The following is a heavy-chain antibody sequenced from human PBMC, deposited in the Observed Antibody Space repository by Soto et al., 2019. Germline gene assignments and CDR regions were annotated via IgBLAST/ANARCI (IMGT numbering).Heavy chain of an antibody. CDR1: RFTFSSYG. V-gene: IGHV3-48*02. Sequence: EVQLVESGGGLVQPGGSLRLSCAASRFTFSSYGMNWVRQAPGKGLEWVSYISSTSGTVYYAVSVRGRFTISRDNAKNSLFLQMHSLRDEDTAGYYCASPRLTGSSGYYYGMDVWGQGTTVTVSS. CDR2: ISSTSGTV. J-gene: IGHJ6*02. CDR3: ASPRLTGSSGYYYGMDV. D-gene: IGHD3-22*01.